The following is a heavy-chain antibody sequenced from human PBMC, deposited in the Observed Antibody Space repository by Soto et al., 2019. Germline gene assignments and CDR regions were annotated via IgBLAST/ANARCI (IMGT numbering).Heavy chain of an antibody. CDR1: GYTFTSYT. J-gene: IGHJ4*02. CDR2: INTGNGNT. D-gene: IGHD4-17*01. CDR3: VAGESYYLVY. V-gene: IGHV1-3*04. Sequence: GASVKVSCKASGYTFTSYTMHWVRQAPGQRLEWMAWINTGNGNTKYSQKFQGRVTVTRDTSASTAYMELSSLRSEDTAIYYCVAGESYYLVYWGQGTLVTVSS.